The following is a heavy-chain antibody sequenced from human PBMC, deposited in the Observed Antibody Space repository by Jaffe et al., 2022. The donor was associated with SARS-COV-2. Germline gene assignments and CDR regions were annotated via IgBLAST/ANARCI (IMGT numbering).Heavy chain of an antibody. J-gene: IGHJ2*01. V-gene: IGHV4-59*01. Sequence: QVQLQESGPGLVKPSETLSLTCTVSGGSISSYYWSWIRQPPGKGLEWIGYIYYSGSTNYNPSLKSRVTISVDTSKNQFSLKLSSVTAADTAVYYCARELLQFKDWYFDLWGRGTLVTVSS. CDR2: IYYSGST. CDR3: ARELLQFKDWYFDL. D-gene: IGHD4-4*01. CDR1: GGSISSYY.